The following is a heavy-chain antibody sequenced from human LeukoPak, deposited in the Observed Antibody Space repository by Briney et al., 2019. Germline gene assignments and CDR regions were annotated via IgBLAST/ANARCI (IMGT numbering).Heavy chain of an antibody. V-gene: IGHV3-74*01. CDR3: AKGPNYFDS. J-gene: IGHJ4*02. Sequence: GGSLRPSCAASGFSFSNYWMHWVRQAPGKGLVWVTRMNSDGSATYYADSVQGRFTISRDNAKNTLYLQMNSLGAEDTAMYFCAKGPNYFDSWGQGTLVTVSS. CDR2: MNSDGSAT. CDR1: GFSFSNYW.